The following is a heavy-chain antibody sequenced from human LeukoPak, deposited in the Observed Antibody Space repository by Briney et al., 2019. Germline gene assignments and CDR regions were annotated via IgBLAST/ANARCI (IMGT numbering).Heavy chain of an antibody. Sequence: GGSLRLSCAASGFTFADYSMNWVRQAPGKGLEWVSSISSSSSYIFYADSVKGRFTISRDNARNSQFLQMNSLRAEDTAVYYCARGGRSTYFDWSPDYWGQGTLVTVSS. CDR2: ISSSSSYI. V-gene: IGHV3-21*01. CDR3: ARGGRSTYFDWSPDY. CDR1: GFTFADYS. D-gene: IGHD3-9*01. J-gene: IGHJ4*02.